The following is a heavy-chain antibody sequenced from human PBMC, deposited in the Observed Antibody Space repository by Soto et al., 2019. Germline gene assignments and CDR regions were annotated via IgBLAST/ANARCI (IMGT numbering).Heavy chain of an antibody. D-gene: IGHD2-15*01. CDR1: GGSISSDSFY. V-gene: IGHV4-39*01. CDR3: ARNQPQRYCSGGTCRPAYGMDV. Sequence: SETLSLTCTVSGGSISSDSFYWAWIRQPPGKGLEWIGIIYYSGDTYYNPSLAGRLTMSVDTSNQFSLTLRSVTAADTALYYCARNQPQRYCSGGTCRPAYGMDVWGQGTTVTVSS. J-gene: IGHJ6*02. CDR2: IYYSGDT.